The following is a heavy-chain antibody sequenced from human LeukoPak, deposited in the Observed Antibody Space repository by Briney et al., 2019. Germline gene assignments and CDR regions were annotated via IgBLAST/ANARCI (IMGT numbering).Heavy chain of an antibody. D-gene: IGHD2-2*01. J-gene: IGHJ4*02. CDR1: GFTFSSYW. Sequence: GGSLRLSCAASGFTFSSYWMSWVRQAPGKGLEWVANIKQDGSEKYYVDSVKGRFTISRDNAKNSLYLQMNSLRAEDTAVYYCARHGCSSSSCAYFDYWGQGTLVTVSS. CDR3: ARHGCSSSSCAYFDY. V-gene: IGHV3-7*01. CDR2: IKQDGSEK.